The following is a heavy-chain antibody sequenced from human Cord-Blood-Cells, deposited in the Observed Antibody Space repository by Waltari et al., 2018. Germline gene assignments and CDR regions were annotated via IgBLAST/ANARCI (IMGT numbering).Heavy chain of an antibody. D-gene: IGHD6-6*01. CDR2: IIPIFGTA. CDR1: GGTFSSYA. CDR3: AREYEYSSSYYYYGMDV. V-gene: IGHV1-69*12. J-gene: IGHJ6*02. Sequence: QVQLVQSGAEVKKPGSSVKVSCKASGGTFSSYAISCVRQAPGQGLEWMGGIIPIFGTANYAQKFQGRVTITADESTSTAYMELSSLRSEDTAVYYCAREYEYSSSYYYYGMDVWGQGTTVTVSS.